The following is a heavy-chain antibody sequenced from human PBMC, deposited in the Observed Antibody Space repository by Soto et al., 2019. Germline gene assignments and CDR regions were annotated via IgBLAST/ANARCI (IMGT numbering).Heavy chain of an antibody. CDR3: AKEGRYFDWTNWFDP. Sequence: KGYADSVKGRFTISRDNAKNSLYLQMNSLRAEDTALYYCAKEGRYFDWTNWFDPWGQGTLVTVSS. V-gene: IGHV3-9*01. D-gene: IGHD3-9*01. CDR2: K. J-gene: IGHJ5*02.